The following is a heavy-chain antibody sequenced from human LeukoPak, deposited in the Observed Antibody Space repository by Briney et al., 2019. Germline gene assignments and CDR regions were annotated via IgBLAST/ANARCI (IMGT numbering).Heavy chain of an antibody. CDR3: ARGGDYDYVWGSYKDY. D-gene: IGHD3-16*01. CDR2: ISSSSSTI. CDR1: GFTFSSYS. Sequence: GGSLRLSCAASGFTFSSYSMNWVRRAPGKGLEWVSYISSSSSTIYYADSVKGRFTISRDNAKNSLYLQMNSLRAEGTAAYYCARGGDYDYVWGSYKDYWGQGTLVTVSS. J-gene: IGHJ4*02. V-gene: IGHV3-48*01.